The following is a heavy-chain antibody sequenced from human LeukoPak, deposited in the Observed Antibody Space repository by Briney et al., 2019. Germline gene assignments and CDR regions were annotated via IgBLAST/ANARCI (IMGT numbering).Heavy chain of an antibody. J-gene: IGHJ4*02. CDR1: GFTFSSYA. D-gene: IGHD2-15*01. Sequence: GGSLRLSCAASGFTFSSYAMSWVRQAPGKGLEWVSGISGSGGSTYYADSVKGRFTIFRDNSKNTLYLQMNSLRAEDTAVYHCANGWSPDYWGRGTLVTVSS. CDR2: ISGSGGST. V-gene: IGHV3-23*01. CDR3: ANGWSPDY.